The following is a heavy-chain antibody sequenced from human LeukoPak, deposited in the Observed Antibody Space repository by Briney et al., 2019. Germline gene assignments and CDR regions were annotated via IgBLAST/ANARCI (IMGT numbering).Heavy chain of an antibody. CDR1: GGSISSYY. V-gene: IGHV4-59*01. CDR3: ARRAWYYDSSGALDY. J-gene: IGHJ4*02. CDR2: IYYSGST. Sequence: SETLSLTCTVSGGSISSYYWSWIRQPPGKGLEWIGYIYYSGSTNYNPSLKSRVTISVDTSKNQFSLKLSSVTAADTAVYYWARRAWYYDSSGALDYWGQGTLVTVSS. D-gene: IGHD3-22*01.